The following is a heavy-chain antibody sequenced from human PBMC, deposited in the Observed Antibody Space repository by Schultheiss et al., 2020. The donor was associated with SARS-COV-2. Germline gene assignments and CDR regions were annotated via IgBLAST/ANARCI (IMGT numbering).Heavy chain of an antibody. D-gene: IGHD6-25*01. J-gene: IGHJ4*02. Sequence: GGSLRLSCAASGFTVSDNYMSWVRQAPGKGLEWVANIKHDGSDKYYVESVKGRFAISRDNVRNSVDLQMNSLRPEDTALYYCARDRHRYGSAALSIDYWGQGTPVTVSS. V-gene: IGHV3-7*03. CDR2: IKHDGSDK. CDR3: ARDRHRYGSAALSIDY. CDR1: GFTVSDNY.